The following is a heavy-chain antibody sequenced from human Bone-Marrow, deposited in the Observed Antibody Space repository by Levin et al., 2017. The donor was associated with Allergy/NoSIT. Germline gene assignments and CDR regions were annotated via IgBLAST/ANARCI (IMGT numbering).Heavy chain of an antibody. J-gene: IGHJ3*02. Sequence: RASETLSLTCSVSGGSMSGYYWSWIRQPPGKGLEWIAYIYDSGNTNYNPSLKSRVTILIDTSDNQFSLKVSSVTAADTAVYYCARHVYDGTSDAFHSWGQGTMVTVSS. CDR1: GGSMSGYY. V-gene: IGHV4-59*01. D-gene: IGHD3-22*01. CDR3: ARHVYDGTSDAFHS. CDR2: IYDSGNT.